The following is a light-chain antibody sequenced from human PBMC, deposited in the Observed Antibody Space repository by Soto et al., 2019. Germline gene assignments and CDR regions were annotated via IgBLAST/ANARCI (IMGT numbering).Light chain of an antibody. Sequence: SYELTQPPSVSVSPGQTASITCSGDKLGDKSTSWYQQKPGQSPVLVIYQDDKRPSGIPERFSGSSSGNTATLTISGTQAMDEADYYCQAWDSSTASVVFGGGTKLTVL. J-gene: IGLJ2*01. CDR1: KLGDKS. CDR3: QAWDSSTASVV. V-gene: IGLV3-1*01. CDR2: QDD.